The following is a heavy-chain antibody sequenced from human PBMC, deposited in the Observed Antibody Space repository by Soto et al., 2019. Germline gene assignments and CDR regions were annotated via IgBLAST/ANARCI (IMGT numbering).Heavy chain of an antibody. CDR2: IFPSDSDT. J-gene: IGHJ5*02. D-gene: IGHD3-22*01. Sequence: ESLKISCRTSGYKFTSSWIAWVRQMPGKGLEWMGIIFPSDSDTRYSPSFQGQVTISADRSTSTVFLQWASLKASDTAVYFCARKDKSGYFNWFDPWGQGTLVTVSS. CDR3: ARKDKSGYFNWFDP. CDR1: GYKFTSSW. V-gene: IGHV5-51*01.